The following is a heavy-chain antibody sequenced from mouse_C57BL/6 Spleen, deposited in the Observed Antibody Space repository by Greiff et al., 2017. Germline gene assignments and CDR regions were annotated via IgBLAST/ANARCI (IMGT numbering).Heavy chain of an antibody. CDR2: IDPSDSYT. CDR1: GYTFTSYW. CDR3: ARSDGYYAMDY. Sequence: VKLQQPGAELVMPGASVKLSCKASGYTFTSYWMHWVKQRPGQGLEWIGEIDPSDSYTNYNQKFKGKYTLTVDKSSSTAYMQHSSLTSEDSAVYYCARSDGYYAMDYWGQGTSVTVSS. V-gene: IGHV1-69*01. D-gene: IGHD2-3*01. J-gene: IGHJ4*01.